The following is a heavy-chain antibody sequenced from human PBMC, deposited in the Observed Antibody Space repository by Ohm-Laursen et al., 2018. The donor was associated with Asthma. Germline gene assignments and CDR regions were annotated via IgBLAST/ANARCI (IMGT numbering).Heavy chain of an antibody. CDR3: ARGNVEGLL. V-gene: IGHV3-21*01. Sequence: SLRLSCAASGFTFSSYSMNWVRQAPGKGLERVSSISSSSSYIYYADSVKGRFTISRDDAQNTVYLQMNSLRVDDTAVYYCARGNVEGLLWGQGTLVTVSS. J-gene: IGHJ4*02. CDR2: ISSSSSYI. D-gene: IGHD5-24*01. CDR1: GFTFSSYS.